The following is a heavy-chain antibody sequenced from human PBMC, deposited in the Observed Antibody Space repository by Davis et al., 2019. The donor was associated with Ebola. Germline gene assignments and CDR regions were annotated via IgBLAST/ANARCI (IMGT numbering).Heavy chain of an antibody. J-gene: IGHJ4*02. Sequence: PGGSLRLSCAPSGFTFINAWMSWVRQAPGKRLEWVGRIKSKSDGGTTDYAAPVKGRFTISRDDSKNTLFLQMNSLKTEDTAVYYCTTDAADRPLVGNMYYWGQGTLVTVSS. V-gene: IGHV3-15*01. CDR1: GFTFINAW. D-gene: IGHD2-8*02. CDR2: IKSKSDGGTT. CDR3: TTDAADRPLVGNMYY.